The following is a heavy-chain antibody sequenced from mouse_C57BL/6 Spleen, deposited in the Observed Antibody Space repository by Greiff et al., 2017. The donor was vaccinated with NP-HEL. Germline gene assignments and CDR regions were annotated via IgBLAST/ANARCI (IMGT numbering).Heavy chain of an antibody. Sequence: EVQLVASGEGLVKPGGSLKLSCAASGFTFSSYAMSWVRQTPEKRLEWVAYISSGGGNNYYADTVKGRFPISRYNARNTLYLQMSSLKSEDTAMYYCTRGRDYYGSKYFDYWGQGTTLTVSS. CDR1: GFTFSSYA. D-gene: IGHD1-1*01. CDR3: TRGRDYYGSKYFDY. CDR2: ISSGGGNN. J-gene: IGHJ2*01. V-gene: IGHV5-9-1*02.